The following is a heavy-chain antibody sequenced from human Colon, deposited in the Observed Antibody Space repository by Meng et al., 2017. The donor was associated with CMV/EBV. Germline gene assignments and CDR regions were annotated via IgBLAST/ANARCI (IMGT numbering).Heavy chain of an antibody. CDR3: ARDSGPLFPGAFDI. D-gene: IGHD3-10*02. CDR2: IYSGGPM. J-gene: IGHJ3*02. CDR1: PFNVVNTY. V-gene: IGHV3-53*01. Sequence: GGSLRLSCAGSPFNVVNTYMSWVRQAPGKGLEWVALIYSGGPMHYADSVKGRFTISRDNSKNILYLQMNSLRADDTAVYYCARDSGPLFPGAFDIWGQGTMVTVSS.